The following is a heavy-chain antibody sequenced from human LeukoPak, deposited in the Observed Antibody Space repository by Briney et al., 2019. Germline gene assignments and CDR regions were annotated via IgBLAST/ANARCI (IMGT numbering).Heavy chain of an antibody. CDR3: ATAPPAFYDSSGYYYY. V-gene: IGHV1-69*05. CDR1: GGTFSSYA. Sequence: GASVKVSCKASGGTFSSYAISWVRQAPGQGLEWMGGIIPIFGTANYAQKFQGRVTITTDESTSTAYMELSSLRSEDTAVYYCATAPPAFYDSSGYYYYWGQGTLVTVSS. D-gene: IGHD3-22*01. J-gene: IGHJ4*02. CDR2: IIPIFGTA.